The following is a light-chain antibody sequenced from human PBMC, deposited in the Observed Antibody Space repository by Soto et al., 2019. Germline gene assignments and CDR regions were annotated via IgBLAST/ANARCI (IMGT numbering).Light chain of an antibody. CDR3: QQYYTIPRT. CDR1: QSVLYSSNNKNY. Sequence: DIVMTQSPDSLAVSLGERATINCKSSQSVLYSSNNKNYLAWYQQKPGQPPKLLIYWASTRESGVPDRFSGSGSGTDFTLTISSLQAEEVAVYYCQQYYTIPRTFGQGTKVEIK. CDR2: WAS. J-gene: IGKJ1*01. V-gene: IGKV4-1*01.